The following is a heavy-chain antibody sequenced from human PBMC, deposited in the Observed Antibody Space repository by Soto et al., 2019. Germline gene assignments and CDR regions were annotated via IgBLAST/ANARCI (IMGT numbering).Heavy chain of an antibody. D-gene: IGHD3-3*01. CDR2: INPSGGST. V-gene: IGHV1-46*01. J-gene: IGHJ6*02. CDR3: ARDCVTIFGVVIGPDV. CDR1: GYTFTSYY. Sequence: GASVKVSCKASGYTFTSYYMHWVRQAPGQGLEWMGIINPSGGSTSYAQKFQGRVTMTRDTSTSTVYMELSSLRSEDTAVYYCARDCVTIFGVVIGPDVWGQGTTVTVS.